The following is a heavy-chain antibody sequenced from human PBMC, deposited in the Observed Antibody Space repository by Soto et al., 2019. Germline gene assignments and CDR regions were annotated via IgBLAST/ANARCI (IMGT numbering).Heavy chain of an antibody. Sequence: SETLSLTCAVSGGSISITNWCTCVRQPPGKGLEWIGEIYHSGITNYNPSLKSRVIISVDKSKNHFSLRLTSVTAADTAVYYCARDGRYSETYYHAFDFWGQGTMVTVSS. CDR3: ARDGRYSETYYHAFDF. CDR2: IYHSGIT. D-gene: IGHD1-26*01. CDR1: GGSISITNW. J-gene: IGHJ3*01. V-gene: IGHV4-4*02.